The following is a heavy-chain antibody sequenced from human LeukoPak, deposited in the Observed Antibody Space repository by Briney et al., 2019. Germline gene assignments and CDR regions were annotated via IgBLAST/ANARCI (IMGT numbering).Heavy chain of an antibody. D-gene: IGHD1-1*01. Sequence: ASVKVSCKTSGYTFSNYGISWVRQAPGQGLKWMGWITAYNGNRLYAQRFQGRITLTTDTSTSTSCMELRSLEYDDTAIYYCARDNDKVVDHWGQGTLVTVSS. J-gene: IGHJ4*01. CDR1: GYTFSNYG. CDR2: ITAYNGNR. V-gene: IGHV1-18*01. CDR3: ARDNDKVVDH.